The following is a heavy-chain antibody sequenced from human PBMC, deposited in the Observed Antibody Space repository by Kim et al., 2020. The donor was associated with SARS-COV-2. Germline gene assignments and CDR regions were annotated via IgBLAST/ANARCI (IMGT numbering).Heavy chain of an antibody. D-gene: IGHD6-13*01. Sequence: GESLKISCKGSGYSFTSYWISWVRQMPGKGLEWMGRIDPSDSYTNYSPSFQGHVTISADKSISTAYLQWSSLKASDTAMYYCARHVIVASDSSSWFNFDYWGQGTLVTVSS. J-gene: IGHJ4*02. CDR1: GYSFTSYW. CDR3: ARHVIVASDSSSWFNFDY. CDR2: IDPSDSYT. V-gene: IGHV5-10-1*01.